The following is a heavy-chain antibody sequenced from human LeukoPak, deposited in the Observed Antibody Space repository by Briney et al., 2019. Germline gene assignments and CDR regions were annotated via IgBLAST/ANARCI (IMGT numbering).Heavy chain of an antibody. J-gene: IGHJ4*02. CDR1: GGTFSSYA. Sequence: SVKVSCMASGGTFSSYAISWVRQAPGQGLEWMGGIIPIFGTANYAQKFQGRVTMTTDTSTSTAYMELRSLRSDDTAVYYCAKEGSGWAVDYWGQGTLVTVS. CDR2: IIPIFGTA. D-gene: IGHD6-19*01. V-gene: IGHV1-69*05. CDR3: AKEGSGWAVDY.